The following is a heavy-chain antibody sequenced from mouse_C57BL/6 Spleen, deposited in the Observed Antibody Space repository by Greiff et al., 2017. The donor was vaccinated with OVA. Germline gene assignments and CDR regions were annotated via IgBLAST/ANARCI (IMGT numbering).Heavy chain of an antibody. Sequence: ESGPGFVKPSQSLSLTCSVTGYSITSGYYWNWIRQSPGNKQEWMGYISYDGSNNYNPSLKNRISITRDKSKNQFFLKLNSVTTEDTATFYCARESSPLYYFDYWGQGTTLTVSS. CDR2: ISYDGSN. J-gene: IGHJ2*01. CDR1: GYSITSGYY. CDR3: ARESSPLYYFDY. V-gene: IGHV3-6*01.